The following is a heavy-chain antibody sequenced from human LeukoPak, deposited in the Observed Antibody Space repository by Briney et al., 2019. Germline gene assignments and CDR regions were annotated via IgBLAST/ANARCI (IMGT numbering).Heavy chain of an antibody. CDR2: ISSSSTYI. D-gene: IGHD3-22*01. CDR1: GFTLSFYN. J-gene: IGHJ6*02. Sequence: GGSLRLSCAASGFTLSFYNMNWVRQAPGKGLEWVSFISSSSTYIYYADSVKGRFTISRDNAKNSLYLQMNSLRVEDTAVYYCARDMKAYDSSYGMDVWGQGTTVTVSS. V-gene: IGHV3-21*01. CDR3: ARDMKAYDSSYGMDV.